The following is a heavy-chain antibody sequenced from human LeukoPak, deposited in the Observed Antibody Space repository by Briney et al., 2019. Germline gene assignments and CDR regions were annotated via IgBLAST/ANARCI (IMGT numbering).Heavy chain of an antibody. CDR3: ARDSSQPAPDAFDI. J-gene: IGHJ3*02. CDR1: GFTFSYYW. CDR2: INSDGSGI. V-gene: IGHV3-74*01. D-gene: IGHD2-2*01. Sequence: GGSLRLSCAASGFTFSYYWMHWVRQAPGKGLVWVSRINSDGSGIGYADSVKGRFTISRDNAKNTLYLQMNSLRAEDTAVYYCARDSSQPAPDAFDIWGQGTMVTVSS.